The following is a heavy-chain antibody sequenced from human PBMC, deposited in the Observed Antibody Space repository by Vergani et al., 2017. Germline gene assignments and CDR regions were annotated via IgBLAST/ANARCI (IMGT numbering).Heavy chain of an antibody. Sequence: QVQLQQWGAGLLKPSETLSLTCAVYGGSFSGYYWSWIRQPPGKGLEWVSYISSSSSTIYYADSVKGRFTISRDNAKNSLYLQMNSLRAEDTAVYYCARDGGGYYYDSSRPLDYWGQGTLVTVSS. CDR3: ARDGGGYYYDSSRPLDY. J-gene: IGHJ4*02. D-gene: IGHD3-22*01. CDR1: GGSFSGYY. CDR2: ISSSSSTI. V-gene: IGHV3-11*04.